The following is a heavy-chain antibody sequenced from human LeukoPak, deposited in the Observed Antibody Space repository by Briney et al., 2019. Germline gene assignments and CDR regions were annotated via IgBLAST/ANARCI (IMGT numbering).Heavy chain of an antibody. J-gene: IGHJ3*02. CDR1: GFTFSDYY. D-gene: IGHD2-15*01. CDR3: ARASGIVVVVGSAFDI. V-gene: IGHV3-11*01. CDR2: ISSRGSTI. Sequence: PGGCLRLSCAASGFTFSDYYMSWIRQAPGKGLEWVTYISSRGSTIYYADSVKGRFTISRDNAKNSLYLQMNSLRAGDTAVYYCARASGIVVVVGSAFDIWGQGTMVAVSS.